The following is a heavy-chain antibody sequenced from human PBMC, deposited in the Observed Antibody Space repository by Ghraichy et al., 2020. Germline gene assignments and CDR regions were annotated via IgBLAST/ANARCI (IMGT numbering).Heavy chain of an antibody. J-gene: IGHJ4*02. D-gene: IGHD3-10*01. Sequence: LSLTCAASGLTFSSFWMHWVRQAPGKGLEWVSHIKTDGSTTNYADSVRGRFTISRDNAKNTLYLQMNSLRADDTAVYYCSTSPRADRGNYWGQGTLVTVSS. CDR1: GLTFSSFW. CDR3: STSPRADRGNY. CDR2: IKTDGSTT. V-gene: IGHV3-74*01.